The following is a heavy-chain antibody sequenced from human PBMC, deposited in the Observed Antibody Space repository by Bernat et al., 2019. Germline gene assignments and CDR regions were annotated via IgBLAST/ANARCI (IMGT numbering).Heavy chain of an antibody. CDR1: GFTFGDYA. CDR2: IRSKAYGGTT. Sequence: LVESGGGLVQPGRSLRLSCTASGFTFGDYAMSWVRQAPGKGLEWVGFIRSKAYGGTTEYAASVKGRFTISRDDSKSIAYLQMNSLKTEDTAVYYCTRDQSIAAPDAGYYFDYWGQGTLVTVSS. D-gene: IGHD6-6*01. CDR3: TRDQSIAAPDAGYYFDY. V-gene: IGHV3-49*04. J-gene: IGHJ4*02.